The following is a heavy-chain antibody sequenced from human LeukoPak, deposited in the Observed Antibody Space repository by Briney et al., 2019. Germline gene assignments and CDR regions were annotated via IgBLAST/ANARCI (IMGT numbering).Heavy chain of an antibody. CDR1: GFTFSSYA. V-gene: IGHV3-64D*06. J-gene: IGHJ4*02. CDR2: ISSNGGST. Sequence: GGSLRLSCSASGFTFSSYAMHWVRQAPGKGLEYVSAISSNGGSTYHADSVKGRFTISRDNSKNTLYLQMSSLRAEDTAVYYCVKLVGAPIDYWGQGTLVTVSS. D-gene: IGHD2-15*01. CDR3: VKLVGAPIDY.